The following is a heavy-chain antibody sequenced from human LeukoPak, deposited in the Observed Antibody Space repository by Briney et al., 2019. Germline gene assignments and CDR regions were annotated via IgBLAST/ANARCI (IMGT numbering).Heavy chain of an antibody. J-gene: IGHJ3*02. CDR2: IYTSGST. V-gene: IGHV4-4*07. CDR3: AKWGGYDFYAFDI. D-gene: IGHD5-12*01. CDR1: GGSISTYY. Sequence: SETLSLTCTVSGGSISTYYWSWIRQPAGKGLEWIGRIYTSGSTNYNPSLKSRVTISVDTSKNQFSLKLSSVTAADTAVYYCAKWGGYDFYAFDIWGQGTMVTVSS.